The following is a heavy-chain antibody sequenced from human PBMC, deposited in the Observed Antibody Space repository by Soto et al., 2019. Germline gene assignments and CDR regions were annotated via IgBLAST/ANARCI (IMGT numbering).Heavy chain of an antibody. CDR3: ARIETYSSSWDN. CDR2: LSYDGSNI. Sequence: QVQLVEPGGGVVQPGRSLRLSCAASGFTFSIYPMHWVRQAPGKGLEWVAVLSYDGSNIHYADSVKGRFTISRDNSKNTLYLQMSSLRPEDTAVYYCARIETYSSSWDNWGQGTLVTVSS. J-gene: IGHJ4*02. V-gene: IGHV3-30-3*01. CDR1: GFTFSIYP. D-gene: IGHD6-13*01.